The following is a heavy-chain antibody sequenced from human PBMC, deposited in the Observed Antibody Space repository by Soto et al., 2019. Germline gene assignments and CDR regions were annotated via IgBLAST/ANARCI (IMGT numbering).Heavy chain of an antibody. D-gene: IGHD3-10*02. V-gene: IGHV3-23*01. CDR3: AKDNDRGVINYFDY. CDR2: VTNSGGST. Sequence: PGGSLRLSCAASGFTFSSYDMSWVRQAPGKGLEWVSTVTNSGGSTYYADSVKGRFTTSRDNSKNTLYLQMNSLRAEDTAVYYCAKDNDRGVINYFDYWGQGT. J-gene: IGHJ4*02. CDR1: GFTFSSYD.